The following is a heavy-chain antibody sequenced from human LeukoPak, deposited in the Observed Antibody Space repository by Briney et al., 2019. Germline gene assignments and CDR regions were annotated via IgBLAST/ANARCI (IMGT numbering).Heavy chain of an antibody. CDR1: GFTISSNY. CDR2: ISSSSSTI. CDR3: ARDMRVVVVVAATRRALDAFDI. J-gene: IGHJ3*02. Sequence: GGSLRLSCAASGFTISSNYMNWVRQAPGKGLEWVSYISSSSSTIYYADSVKGRFTISRDNAKNSLYLQMNSLRAEDTAVYYCARDMRVVVVVAATRRALDAFDIWGQGTMVTVSS. V-gene: IGHV3-48*01. D-gene: IGHD2-15*01.